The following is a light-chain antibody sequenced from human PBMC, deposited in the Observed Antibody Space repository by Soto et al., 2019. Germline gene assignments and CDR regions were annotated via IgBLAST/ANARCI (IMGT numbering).Light chain of an antibody. V-gene: IGKV1-39*01. CDR1: QSISSY. J-gene: IGKJ1*01. CDR2: AAS. Sequence: DIQMTQSPSSLSASVGDRVTITCRASQSISSYLNWYQQKPGKAPKLLIYAASSSQSGVPSRFSGIGSGTDFTLTISSLHPEDFATYYCQQSYSPPRTFGQGTKVDIK. CDR3: QQSYSPPRT.